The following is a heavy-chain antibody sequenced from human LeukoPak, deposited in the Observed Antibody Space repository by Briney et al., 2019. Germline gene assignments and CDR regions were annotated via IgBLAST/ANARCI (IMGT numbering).Heavy chain of an antibody. Sequence: PSETLSLTCTVSGGSISSYYWSWLPQPPGKGLEWIGYIYYSESTNYNPSLKSRVTISVDTSKNRFSLKLSSVSAADTAVYYCARRTGSGYYVFDYWGQGTLVTVSS. D-gene: IGHD3-3*01. CDR1: GGSISSYY. CDR2: IYYSEST. V-gene: IGHV4-59*01. CDR3: ARRTGSGYYVFDY. J-gene: IGHJ4*02.